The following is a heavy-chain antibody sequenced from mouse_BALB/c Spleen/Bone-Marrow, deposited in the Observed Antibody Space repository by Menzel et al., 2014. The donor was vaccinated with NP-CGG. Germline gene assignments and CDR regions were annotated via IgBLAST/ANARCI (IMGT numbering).Heavy chain of an antibody. Sequence: QVQLQQSGAELVRPESSVKISCKASGYAFSTYWMIWVKQRPGQGLEWIGQIYPGDGDTNYNGKFKGKATPTADKSSSTAYMQLSSLTSEDSAVYFCARGARSAMDYWGQGTSVTVSS. V-gene: IGHV1-80*01. CDR1: GYAFSTYW. CDR3: ARGARSAMDY. J-gene: IGHJ4*01. CDR2: IYPGDGDT.